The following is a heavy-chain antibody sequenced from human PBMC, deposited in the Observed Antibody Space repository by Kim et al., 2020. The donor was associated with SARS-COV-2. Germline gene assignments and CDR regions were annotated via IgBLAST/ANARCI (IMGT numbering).Heavy chain of an antibody. J-gene: IGHJ6*02. V-gene: IGHV4-59*01. CDR3: ARAWTDWSYYYYYGMDV. Sequence: LKSRVTISVDTSKNQFSLKLSSVTAADTAVYYCARAWTDWSYYYYYGMDVWGQGTTVTVSS. D-gene: IGHD3-3*01.